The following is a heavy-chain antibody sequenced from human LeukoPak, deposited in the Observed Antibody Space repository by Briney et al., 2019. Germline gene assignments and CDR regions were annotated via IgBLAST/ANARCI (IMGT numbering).Heavy chain of an antibody. D-gene: IGHD5-12*01. CDR3: APQQTYSPYNWFDP. J-gene: IGHJ5*02. CDR2: IHPDGSIT. V-gene: IGHV3-74*03. Sequence: GGSLRLSCVGSGFTISNYWMHWVRQAPGTGLVRVSRIHPDGSITTYADSVKGRFTISRDNAKNTLYLQMNSLRAEDTAVYYCAPQQTYSPYNWFDPWGQGTLVTVSS. CDR1: GFTISNYW.